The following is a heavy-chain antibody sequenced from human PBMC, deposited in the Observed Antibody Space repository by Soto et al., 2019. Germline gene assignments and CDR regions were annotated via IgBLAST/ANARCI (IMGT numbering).Heavy chain of an antibody. CDR2: IYYSGST. D-gene: IGHD3-10*01. CDR1: GGSISSGGYY. V-gene: IGHV4-31*03. CDR3: ARDATYGSGSYYYYYGMDV. J-gene: IGHJ6*02. Sequence: QVQLQESGPGLVKPSQTLSLTCTVSGGSISSGGYYWSWIRQHPGKGLEWIGYIYYSGSTYYNPSLKSRVTISGDTSKNQFSLKLSSVTAADTAVYYCARDATYGSGSYYYYYGMDVWGQGTTVTVSS.